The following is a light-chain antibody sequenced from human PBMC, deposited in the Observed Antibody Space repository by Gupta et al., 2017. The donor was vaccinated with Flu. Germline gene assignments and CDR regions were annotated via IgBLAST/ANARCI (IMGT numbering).Light chain of an antibody. CDR2: QAS. Sequence: QSALTQPPSASGSPGQSVTIPCTGPNSEVGGYDYVSWYKQHPGKAPKVMIYQASKRPSGVPDRFSGSKSGNSASLTVSGLPAEDEADYCCSSYAGNTYVFGTGTKVTVL. J-gene: IGLJ1*01. CDR3: SSYAGNTYV. CDR1: NSEVGGYDY. V-gene: IGLV2-8*01.